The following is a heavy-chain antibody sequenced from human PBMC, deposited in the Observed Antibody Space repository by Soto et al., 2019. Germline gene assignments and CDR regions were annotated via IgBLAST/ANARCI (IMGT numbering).Heavy chain of an antibody. J-gene: IGHJ4*02. CDR2: IYPGDSDT. CDR3: ARGKLSDYVWGSYRYHFDY. D-gene: IGHD3-16*02. Sequence: PGESLKISCKGSGYSFASQWIGWVRQMPGEGLEWMGVIYPGDSDTRYSPSFEGQVTISADKSISTAYLQWNSLKASDTAMYYCARGKLSDYVWGSYRYHFDYWGQGTVVTVSS. V-gene: IGHV5-51*01. CDR1: GYSFASQW.